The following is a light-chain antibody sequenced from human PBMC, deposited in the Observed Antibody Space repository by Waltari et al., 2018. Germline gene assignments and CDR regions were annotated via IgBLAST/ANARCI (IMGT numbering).Light chain of an antibody. CDR1: SSDVGSYNL. Sequence: QSALTQPASVSGSPGQSITISCTGTSSDVGSYNLASWYQHHPAKAPKLMIYEGSKRPSGFSNRFSGSKSGNTASLTISGLQAEDEADYYCCSYAGSSTSPYVFGTGTKVTVL. V-gene: IGLV2-23*01. CDR3: CSYAGSSTSPYV. CDR2: EGS. J-gene: IGLJ1*01.